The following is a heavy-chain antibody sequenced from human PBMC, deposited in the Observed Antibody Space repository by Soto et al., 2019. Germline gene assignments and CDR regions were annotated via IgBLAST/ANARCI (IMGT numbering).Heavy chain of an antibody. CDR2: ISSSSRTI. Sequence: EVQLVESGGGLVQPGGSLRLSCVVSGFTFSSYGMNWVRQAPGKGLEWVSDISSSSRTIHYADSVKGRFTISRDNAKNSLYLHMNSLRAEDTAVYYCARDNPPRGGGAFDIWGQGTMVTVSS. J-gene: IGHJ3*02. V-gene: IGHV3-48*01. CDR3: ARDNPPRGGGAFDI. D-gene: IGHD3-16*01. CDR1: GFTFSSYG.